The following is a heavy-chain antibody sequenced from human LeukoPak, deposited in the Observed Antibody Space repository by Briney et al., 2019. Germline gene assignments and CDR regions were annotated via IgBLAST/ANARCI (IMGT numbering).Heavy chain of an antibody. Sequence: SVKVSCKASGGTFSSYAISWVRQAPGQGLEWMGGIIPIFGTANYAQKFQGRVTITADESTSTAYMELSSLRSEDTAVYYCARVGHGDAPFDYWGQGTLLTVSS. D-gene: IGHD4-17*01. CDR1: GGTFSSYA. J-gene: IGHJ4*02. V-gene: IGHV1-69*01. CDR3: ARVGHGDAPFDY. CDR2: IIPIFGTA.